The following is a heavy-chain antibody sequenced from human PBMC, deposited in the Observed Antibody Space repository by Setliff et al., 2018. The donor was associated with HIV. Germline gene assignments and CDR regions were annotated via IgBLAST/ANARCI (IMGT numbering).Heavy chain of an antibody. CDR2: ISAYNGNT. CDR3: ARHRDPPGTSWIYYYYYMDL. D-gene: IGHD6-13*01. J-gene: IGHJ6*03. Sequence: ASVKVSCKASGYTFTTYGITWVRQAPGQGLEWMGWISAYNGNTNYAQKLQGRVTMTTDTSTRTAYMDLRSLKSDDTAVYYCARHRDPPGTSWIYYYYYMDLWGAGTTVTVSS. V-gene: IGHV1-18*01. CDR1: GYTFTTYG.